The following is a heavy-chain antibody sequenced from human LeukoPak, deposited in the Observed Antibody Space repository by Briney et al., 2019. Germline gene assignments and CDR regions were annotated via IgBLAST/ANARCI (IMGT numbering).Heavy chain of an antibody. CDR2: ISYDGSNK. CDR3: LGTGSPSPNP. V-gene: IGHV3-30-3*01. D-gene: IGHD3-10*01. CDR1: GFTFSSYA. J-gene: IGHJ5*02. Sequence: GGSLRLSCAASGFTFSSYAMHWVRQAPGKGLEWVAVISYDGSNKYYADSVKGRFTISRDNSKNTLYLQMNSLRAEDTAVYYCLGTGSPSPNPWGQGTLVTVSS.